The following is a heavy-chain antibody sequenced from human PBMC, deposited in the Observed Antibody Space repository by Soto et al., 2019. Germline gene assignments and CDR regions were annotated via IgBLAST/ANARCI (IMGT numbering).Heavy chain of an antibody. Sequence: VQLAESGGGVVQSGRSLRLSCAASGFALSSFDMHWVRQAPGKGLEWVAVIWNDGSNEYYADSVKGRFTIARDNSKNTLYLQMNSLRVEDTAVYYCARDALVRGVHPPDYWGQGTLVTVSS. CDR2: IWNDGSNE. CDR3: ARDALVRGVHPPDY. V-gene: IGHV3-33*01. CDR1: GFALSSFD. J-gene: IGHJ4*02. D-gene: IGHD3-10*01.